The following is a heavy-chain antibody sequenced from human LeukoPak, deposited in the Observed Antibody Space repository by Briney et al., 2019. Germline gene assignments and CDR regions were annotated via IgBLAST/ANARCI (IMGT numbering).Heavy chain of an antibody. D-gene: IGHD3-22*01. CDR2: IFDSGTT. J-gene: IGHJ5*02. Sequence: PSQTLTLTCTVSGGSLSSGDYGWSWISQHPGKGLGWLGYIFDSGTTHYNPSLKSRVSISVDTSKNQFSLKLNSLTAADTAVYYCAGADYYDSRGNHVLLESWGQGTRVPVSS. CDR1: GGSLSSGDYG. V-gene: IGHV4-31*03. CDR3: AGADYYDSRGNHVLLES.